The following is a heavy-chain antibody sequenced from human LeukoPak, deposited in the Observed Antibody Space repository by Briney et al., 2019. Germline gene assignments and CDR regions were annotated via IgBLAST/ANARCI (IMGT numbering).Heavy chain of an antibody. J-gene: IGHJ6*03. CDR3: ARVLRGYYTGYYYYYYMDV. CDR2: ISAYNGNT. D-gene: IGHD3-3*01. Sequence: GASVKVSCKASGYTFTSYGISWVRQAPGQGLEWMGWISAYNGNTNYAQKLQGRVTMTTDTSTSTAYMELRSLRSDDTAVYYCARVLRGYYTGYYYYYYMDVWGKGTTVTVSS. CDR1: GYTFTSYG. V-gene: IGHV1-18*01.